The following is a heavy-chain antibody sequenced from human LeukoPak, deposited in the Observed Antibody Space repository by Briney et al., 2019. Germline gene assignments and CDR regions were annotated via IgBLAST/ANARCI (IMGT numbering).Heavy chain of an antibody. CDR3: ARGIVGAARSGY. J-gene: IGHJ4*02. Sequence: PGGSLRLSCAASGSTFSSYAMSWVRQAPGKGLEWVSVIYSGGSTYYADSVKGRFTISRDNSKNTLYLQMNSLRAEDTAVYYCARGIVGAARSGYWGQGTLVTVSS. D-gene: IGHD1-26*01. CDR2: IYSGGST. CDR1: GSTFSSYA. V-gene: IGHV3-53*01.